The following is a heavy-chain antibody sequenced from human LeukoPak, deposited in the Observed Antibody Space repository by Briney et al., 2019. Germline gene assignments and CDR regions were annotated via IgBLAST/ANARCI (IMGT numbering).Heavy chain of an antibody. CDR3: ARDPSNSIGRKIWFDP. V-gene: IGHV1-8*01. J-gene: IGHJ5*02. Sequence: ASVKVSCKASGYTFTSYDINWVRQATGQGLEWMGWMNPNSGNTGYAQKFQGRVTMTRNTSISTAYMELSSLRSEDTAVYYCARDPSNSIGRKIWFDPWGQGTLVTVTS. CDR1: GYTFTSYD. CDR2: MNPNSGNT. D-gene: IGHD2/OR15-2a*01.